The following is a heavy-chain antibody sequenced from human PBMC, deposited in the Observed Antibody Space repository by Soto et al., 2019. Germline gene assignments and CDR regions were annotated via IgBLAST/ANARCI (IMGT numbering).Heavy chain of an antibody. D-gene: IGHD1-7*01. CDR3: ARERTGTTSNWFDP. CDR1: GYTFTSYD. V-gene: IGHV1-8*01. CDR2: MNPNSGNT. J-gene: IGHJ5*02. Sequence: QVQLVQSGAEVKKPGASVKVSCKASGYTFTSYDINWVRQATGHGLEWMGWMNPNSGNTVYAQKSQGRVTMTRDTSISTAYMELSSMRSEDTAVYYCARERTGTTSNWFDPWGQGTLVTVSS.